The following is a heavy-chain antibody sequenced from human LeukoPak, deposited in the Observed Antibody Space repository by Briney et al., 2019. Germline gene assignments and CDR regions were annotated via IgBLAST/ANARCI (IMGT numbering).Heavy chain of an antibody. CDR1: GGSISSYY. D-gene: IGHD5-12*01. Sequence: SETLSLTCTVSGGSISSYYWSWIRQPPGKGLEWLGYIYYSGSTNYNPSLKSRVTISVDTSKNQFSLKLSSVTAADTAVYYCARVLGRPPVVATIDYWGQGTLVTVSS. J-gene: IGHJ4*02. CDR3: ARVLGRPPVVATIDY. CDR2: IYYSGST. V-gene: IGHV4-59*01.